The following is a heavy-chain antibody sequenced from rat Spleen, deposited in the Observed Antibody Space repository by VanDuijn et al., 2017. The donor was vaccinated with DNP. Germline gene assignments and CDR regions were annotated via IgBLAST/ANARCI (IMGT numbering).Heavy chain of an antibody. CDR2: ISYDGGST. J-gene: IGHJ2*01. D-gene: IGHD1-6*01. CDR1: GFTFSNYG. Sequence: EVQLVESGGGLVQPGRSLKLSCAASGFTFSNYGMAWVRQAPKKGLEWVAYISYDGGSTYYRDPVKGRFTISRDNAKSTLYLQMDSLRSEDTATYYCTTAGSYYFDYWGQGVMVTVSS. V-gene: IGHV5-20*01. CDR3: TTAGSYYFDY.